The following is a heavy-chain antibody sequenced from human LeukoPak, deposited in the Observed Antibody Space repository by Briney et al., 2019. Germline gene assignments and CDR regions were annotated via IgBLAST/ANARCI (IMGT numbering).Heavy chain of an antibody. CDR3: ARHQLLRYFDWLLGGHDAFDI. CDR1: GGSINNYY. D-gene: IGHD3-9*01. J-gene: IGHJ3*02. V-gene: IGHV4-59*08. CDR2: IYYSGTT. Sequence: SETLSLTCAISGGSINNYYWSWIRQPPGKGLEWIGYIYYSGTTNYSPSLNSRVNISLDTAKNQFSLRLSSVTAADTAVYYCARHQLLRYFDWLLGGHDAFDIWGQGTMVTVSS.